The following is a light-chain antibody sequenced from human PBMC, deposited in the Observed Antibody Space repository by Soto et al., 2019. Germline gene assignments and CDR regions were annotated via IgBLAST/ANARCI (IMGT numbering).Light chain of an antibody. V-gene: IGLV2-14*01. CDR1: SSDVGGYNY. Sequence: QSALTQPASVSGSPEQSITLSCTGTSSDVGGYNYVSWYQQHPGKAPKLMIYEVSNRPSGVSNRFSGSKSGNTASLTISGLQAEDEADYYCSSYTSSSTPYVFGTGTKLTVL. J-gene: IGLJ1*01. CDR2: EVS. CDR3: SSYTSSSTPYV.